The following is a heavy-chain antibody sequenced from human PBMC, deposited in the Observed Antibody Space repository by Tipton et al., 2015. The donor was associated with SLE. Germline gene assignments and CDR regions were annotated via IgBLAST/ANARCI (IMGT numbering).Heavy chain of an antibody. Sequence: TLSLICTVSGGSICSGGYYWSWVRQHPGKGLEWIGYIYDSGSTDYNPSLKSRVTISVDTSKNQFSLKLSSVTAADTAVYYCARAGYGRTDAFDIWGQGTMVTGSS. CDR2: IYDSGST. D-gene: IGHD4-17*01. J-gene: IGHJ3*02. CDR1: GGSICSGGYY. CDR3: ARAGYGRTDAFDI. V-gene: IGHV4-31*03.